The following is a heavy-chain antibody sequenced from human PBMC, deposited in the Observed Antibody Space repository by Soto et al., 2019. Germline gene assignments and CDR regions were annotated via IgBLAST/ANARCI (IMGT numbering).Heavy chain of an antibody. CDR1: GFTFSSYG. D-gene: IGHD6-19*01. Sequence: GGSLRLSCAASGFTFSSYGMHWVRQAPGKGLEWVAVIWSDGSNKYYADSVKGRFTISKDNSKNTLYLQMNSLRREDTAVYYCARLPGPLVAVLYIYPLDGREAMSDVDVWGQGTTVTVSS. V-gene: IGHV3-33*01. CDR3: ARLPGPLVAVLYIYPLDGREAMSDVDV. J-gene: IGHJ6*02. CDR2: IWSDGSNK.